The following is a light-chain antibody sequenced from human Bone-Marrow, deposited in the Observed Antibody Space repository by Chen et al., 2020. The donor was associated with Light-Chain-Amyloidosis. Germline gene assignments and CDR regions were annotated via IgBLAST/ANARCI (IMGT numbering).Light chain of an antibody. CDR3: SSYTITNTLV. CDR1: SSDVGGDNH. CDR2: EVT. J-gene: IGLJ1*01. V-gene: IGLV2-14*01. Sequence: QSALTQPASVSGSPGQSITISCTGTSSDVGGDNHVSWYQQHPDKATKLMIYEVTNRPPWVPDRFSGSKSDNTASLTISGLQTEAEADYFCSSYTITNTLVFGSGTRVTVL.